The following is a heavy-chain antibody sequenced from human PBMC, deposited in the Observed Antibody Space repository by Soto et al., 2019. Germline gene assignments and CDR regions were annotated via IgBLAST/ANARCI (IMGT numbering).Heavy chain of an antibody. CDR1: GFTFSDYY. J-gene: IGHJ3*02. CDR3: ARDADILTGSDAFDI. V-gene: IGHV3-11*05. Sequence: QVQLVESGGGLVKPGGSLRLSCAASGFTFSDYYMSWIRQAPGKGLEWVSYISSSRSYINYADSVKGRFTISRDNAKNSLYLQMNSLRAEDTAVYYCARDADILTGSDAFDIWGQGTMVTVSS. CDR2: ISSSRSYI. D-gene: IGHD3-9*01.